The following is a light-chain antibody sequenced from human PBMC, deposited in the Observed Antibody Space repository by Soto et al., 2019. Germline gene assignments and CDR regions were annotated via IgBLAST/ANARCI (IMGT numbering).Light chain of an antibody. CDR1: QSVSSN. CDR3: QQRSNWPLT. Sequence: EIVMTQSPATLSVSPGERATLSSRASQSVSSNLAWYQQKPGQAPRLLIYGASTRATGIPARFSGSGSGTDFTLTISSLEPEDFAVYYCQQRSNWPLTFGGGTKVDIK. V-gene: IGKV3-15*01. J-gene: IGKJ4*01. CDR2: GAS.